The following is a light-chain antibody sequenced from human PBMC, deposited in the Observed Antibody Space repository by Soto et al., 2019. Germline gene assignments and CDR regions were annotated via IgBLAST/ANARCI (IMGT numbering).Light chain of an antibody. Sequence: DIVMTQSPDSLAVSLGERATINCKSSQSVLYSSNNKNYLAWYQQKPGQPPKLLIYWASTRESGVPDRFSGSGSGTDFTLTISSLQAEDVAVYYCQQYYSTPRYTFGRGTKLEIK. V-gene: IGKV4-1*01. CDR3: QQYYSTPRYT. J-gene: IGKJ2*01. CDR1: QSVLYSSNNKNY. CDR2: WAS.